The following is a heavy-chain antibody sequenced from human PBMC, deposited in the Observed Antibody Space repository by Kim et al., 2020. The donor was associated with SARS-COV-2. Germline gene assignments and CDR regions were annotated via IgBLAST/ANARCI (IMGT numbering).Heavy chain of an antibody. V-gene: IGHV1-46*01. J-gene: IGHJ6*02. CDR3: ARDPTVTVVVPAAMSDYYDGMDG. CDR1: GYTFTTYY. D-gene: IGHD2-2*01. CDR2: INPSGGST. Sequence: ASVKVSCKASGYTFTTYYMHWVRQAPGQGLEWMGIINPSGGSTNYAQKFQGRVTMTRDTSTSTVYMELSSLRSEDTAVYYCARDPTVTVVVPAAMSDYYDGMDGWGRGTTVTVSS.